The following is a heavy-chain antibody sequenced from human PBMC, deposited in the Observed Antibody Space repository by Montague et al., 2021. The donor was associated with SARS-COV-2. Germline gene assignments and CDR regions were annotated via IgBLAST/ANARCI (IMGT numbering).Heavy chain of an antibody. CDR2: MHFTGNT. V-gene: IGHV4-4*07. Sequence: SETLSLTCSVSGDSITNHSWSWIRQSAGKGLEWIGRMHFTGNTNFSPFFSSRLTMSADTSKNQFSLKLTSVTAADTAIYFCARDRFDFGAGRQGTIDFWGQGTLVTVSS. D-gene: IGHD3-10*01. J-gene: IGHJ4*02. CDR3: ARDRFDFGAGRQGTIDF. CDR1: GDSITNHS.